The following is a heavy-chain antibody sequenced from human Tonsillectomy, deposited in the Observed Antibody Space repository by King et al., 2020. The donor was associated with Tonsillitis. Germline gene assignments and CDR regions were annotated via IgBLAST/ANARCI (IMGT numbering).Heavy chain of an antibody. CDR3: ARAIYGSGSYTYYFDY. D-gene: IGHD3-10*01. CDR2: IYYSGST. V-gene: IGHV4-31*03. J-gene: IGHJ4*02. Sequence: VQLQESGPGLVKPSQTLSLTCTVSVGSISSSVYYWSWIRKHPGKGLEWIGYIYYSGSTYYNPSLKSRVTISVDTSKNQFSLKLSSVTAADTAVYYCARAIYGSGSYTYYFDYWGQGTLVTVSS. CDR1: VGSISSSVYY.